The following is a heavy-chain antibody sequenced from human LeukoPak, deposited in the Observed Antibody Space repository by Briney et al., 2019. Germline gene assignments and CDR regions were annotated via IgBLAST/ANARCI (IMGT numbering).Heavy chain of an antibody. CDR2: VNSDGKTT. Sequence: GGSLRLSCAASGFTFSNSWMHWVRQAPGKGLVWVSRVNSDGKTTTYADSVKGRFTIFRDNAQNTLYLQMNSLSAEDTAVYYCARDYPPDWGQGTLVTVSA. CDR1: GFTFSNSW. CDR3: ARDYPPD. J-gene: IGHJ4*02. V-gene: IGHV3-74*01.